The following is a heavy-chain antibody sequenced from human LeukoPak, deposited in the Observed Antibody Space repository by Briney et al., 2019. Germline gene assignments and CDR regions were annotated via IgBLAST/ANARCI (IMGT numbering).Heavy chain of an antibody. V-gene: IGHV3-23*01. CDR1: GSTFRSYG. D-gene: IGHD1-1*01. J-gene: IGHJ4*02. Sequence: GGSLRLSCAASGSTFRSYGMRWVRQAPGKGLEWVSAISGSGGSAYYADSVKGRFTISRDNSKNTLYLQMNSLRAEDTAVYYCAKDTRPTSWGQGTLVTVSS. CDR3: AKDTRPTS. CDR2: ISGSGGSA.